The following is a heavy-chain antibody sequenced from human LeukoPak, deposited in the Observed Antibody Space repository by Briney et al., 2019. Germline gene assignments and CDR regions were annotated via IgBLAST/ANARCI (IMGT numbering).Heavy chain of an antibody. D-gene: IGHD5-18*01. CDR3: ARDLAYSRLDY. V-gene: IGHV3-7*01. CDR2: INPDGNKK. CDR1: GFTLSTYS. Sequence: GGSLRLSCAASGFTLSTYSMNWVRQAPGKGLEWVASINPDGNKKYSADSVKGRFTISRDNAENSLYLQMNSLRVEDTAFYYCARDLAYSRLDYWGQGMLVTVSS. J-gene: IGHJ4*02.